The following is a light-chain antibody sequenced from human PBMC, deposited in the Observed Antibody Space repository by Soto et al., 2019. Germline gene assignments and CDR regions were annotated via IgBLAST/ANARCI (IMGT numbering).Light chain of an antibody. J-gene: IGKJ3*01. V-gene: IGKV3-11*01. Sequence: EIVLTQSPATLSLSPGERATLSCRASQSVGTYLAWYQQKPGQTPRLLIYDASVRATGIPARFSGSGSGTDFTLTISSLESEDFAVYYCQQRSDWPPKFTFGPGTRVDVK. CDR1: QSVGTY. CDR3: QQRSDWPPKFT. CDR2: DAS.